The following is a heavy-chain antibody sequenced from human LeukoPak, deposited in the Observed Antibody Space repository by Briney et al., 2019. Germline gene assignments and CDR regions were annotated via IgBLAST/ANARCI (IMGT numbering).Heavy chain of an antibody. CDR1: GFTFSSYG. V-gene: IGHV3-30*18. CDR2: LSYDGSNK. Sequence: GRPLRLSCAASGFTFSSYGMHWVRQAPGKGLEGVAVLSYDGSNKYYADSVKGRFTISRDNSKNTLYLQMNSLRAEDTAVYYCAQGAGYCSGGSCYSIDYWGQETLVTVSS. J-gene: IGHJ4*02. CDR3: AQGAGYCSGGSCYSIDY. D-gene: IGHD2-15*01.